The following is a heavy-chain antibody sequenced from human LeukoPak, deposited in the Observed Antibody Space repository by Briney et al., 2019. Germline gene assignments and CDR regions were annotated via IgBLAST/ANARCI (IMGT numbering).Heavy chain of an antibody. D-gene: IGHD3-3*02. Sequence: PGRSLRLSCAASGFTFSSYGMHWVRQAPGKGLEWVAVIWYDGSNKYYADSVKGRFTISRDNSKNTLYLQMNSLRADDTAVYYCARGGFRDPHFSDFWGQGTLVTVSS. CDR1: GFTFSSYG. CDR2: IWYDGSNK. V-gene: IGHV3-33*01. J-gene: IGHJ4*02. CDR3: ARGGFRDPHFSDF.